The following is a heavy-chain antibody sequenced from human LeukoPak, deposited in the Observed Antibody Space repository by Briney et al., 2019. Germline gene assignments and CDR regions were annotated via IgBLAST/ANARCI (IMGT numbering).Heavy chain of an antibody. J-gene: IGHJ5*02. CDR2: INTNTGNP. Sequence: ASVTVSCTASGYTFTSYAMNWVRQAPGQGLEWMGWINTNTGNPTYAQGFTGRFVFSLDTSVSTAYLQISSLKAEDIAVYYCARDGALRFLEWPGSWFDPWGQGTLVTVSS. CDR1: GYTFTSYA. D-gene: IGHD3-3*01. V-gene: IGHV7-4-1*02. CDR3: ARDGALRFLEWPGSWFDP.